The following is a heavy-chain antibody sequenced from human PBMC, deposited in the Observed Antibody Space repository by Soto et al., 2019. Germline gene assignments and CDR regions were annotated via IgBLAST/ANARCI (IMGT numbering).Heavy chain of an antibody. D-gene: IGHD2-2*01. CDR3: AREKKHQSLGGRFGMDV. CDR1: GFIFSDFS. J-gene: IGHJ6*02. Sequence: LRLSCAVSGFIFSDFSMNWVRQAPGKGLEWVASIGSSGGYIFYADSVKGRFTISRDNAKKSLDLQINSLRAEDTAVYYCAREKKHQSLGGRFGMDVWGQGTTVTVSS. V-gene: IGHV3-21*01. CDR2: IGSSGGYI.